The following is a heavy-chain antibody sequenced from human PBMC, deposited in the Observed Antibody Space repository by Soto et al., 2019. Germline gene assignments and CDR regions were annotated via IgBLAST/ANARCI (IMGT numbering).Heavy chain of an antibody. CDR3: ARDGWMSSANWFDP. CDR1: GGSIASYY. V-gene: IGHV4-59*12. CDR2: ISDSGTT. J-gene: IGHJ5*02. Sequence: QVELQQSGPGLVKASETLSLSCTVFGGSIASYYWSWIRQAPGKGLEWIGHISDSGTTHYNPSLCSRVTISVDPSRKLFYLKLSSVTAADTAVYFCARDGWMSSANWFDPWGPGTLVTVAS. D-gene: IGHD2-2*03.